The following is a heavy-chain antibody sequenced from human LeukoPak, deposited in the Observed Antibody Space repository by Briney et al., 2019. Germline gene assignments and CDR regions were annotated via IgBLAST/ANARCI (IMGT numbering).Heavy chain of an antibody. CDR3: ARSSGSDY. V-gene: IGHV7-4-1*02. CDR1: GYTFTGYY. D-gene: IGHD3-22*01. CDR2: INTNTGNP. Sequence: GASVKVSCKASGYTFTGYYMHWVRQAPGQGLEWMGWINTNTGNPVYARGFTGRFVFSLDTSVNTTYLQITSLKAEDTAVYYCARSSGSDYWGQGTLVTVSS. J-gene: IGHJ4*02.